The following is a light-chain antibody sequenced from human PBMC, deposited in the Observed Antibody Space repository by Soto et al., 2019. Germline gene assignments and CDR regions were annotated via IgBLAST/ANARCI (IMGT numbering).Light chain of an antibody. V-gene: IGLV2-11*01. Sequence: QSALTQPRSVSGSPGQSATISCTGTSSDVGGYNYVSWYQQHPGKAPKFMIYDVTERPSGVPDRFSGSKSGNTASLTISGLRAEDEADYYCCSYAGTSTYLFGTGTKLTVL. CDR3: CSYAGTSTYL. J-gene: IGLJ1*01. CDR2: DVT. CDR1: SSDVGGYNY.